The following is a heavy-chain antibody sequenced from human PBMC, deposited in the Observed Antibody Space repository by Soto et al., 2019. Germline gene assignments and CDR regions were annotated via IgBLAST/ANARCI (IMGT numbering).Heavy chain of an antibody. Sequence: SETLSLTCTVSGGSISSGGYYWSWIRQHPGKGLEWIGYIYYSGSTYYNPSLKSRVTISVDTSKNQFSLKLSSVTAADTAVYSCEPGHDSTGYCIIDYWGQGTLVTVSS. V-gene: IGHV4-31*03. CDR2: IYYSGST. D-gene: IGHD3-22*01. J-gene: IGHJ4*02. CDR3: EPGHDSTGYCIIDY. CDR1: GGSISSGGYY.